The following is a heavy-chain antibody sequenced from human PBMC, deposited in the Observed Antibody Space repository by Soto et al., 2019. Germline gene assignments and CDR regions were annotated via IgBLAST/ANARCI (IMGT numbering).Heavy chain of an antibody. D-gene: IGHD1-26*01. CDR3: AHRALYSGSYWDGGYFDT. V-gene: IGHV2-5*02. CDR2: IYWDDDK. J-gene: IGHJ4*02. Sequence: QITLRESGPTRVRPTQPLTLTCDFSGFSLTTSGVGVAWIRQSPGKAPEWLAVIYWDDDKRYSPTLKSRLTITKATSNTHVVLTMTNMDPVDTGTYYCAHRALYSGSYWDGGYFDTWGQGTPVTVSS. CDR1: GFSLTTSGVG.